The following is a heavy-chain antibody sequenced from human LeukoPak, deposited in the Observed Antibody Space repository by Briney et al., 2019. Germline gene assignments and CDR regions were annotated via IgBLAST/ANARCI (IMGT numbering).Heavy chain of an antibody. V-gene: IGHV3-7*01. CDR3: ARDFRGVAAAEPYNWFDP. CDR2: IKQDGNEK. J-gene: IGHJ5*02. CDR1: GFTFSSYW. D-gene: IGHD6-13*01. Sequence: GGSLRLSCAASGFTFSSYWMSWVRQAPGKGLEWVAHIKQDGNEKYYVDSVKGRFTISRDNAKDSLYLQMNSLRAEDTAVYYCARDFRGVAAAEPYNWFDPWGQGTLVTVSS.